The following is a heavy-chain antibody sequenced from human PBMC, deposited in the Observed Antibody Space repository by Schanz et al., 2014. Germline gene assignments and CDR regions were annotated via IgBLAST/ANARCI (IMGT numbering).Heavy chain of an antibody. CDR2: IYSGGST. D-gene: IGHD3-9*01. Sequence: EVQLVESGGGLVQPGGSLRLSCAASGFTVSINYMSWVRQAPGKGLEWVSVIYSGGSTYYADSVKGRFTISRDNSKNTLYLQMNSLRAEDTAVYYCARTTNPFNFDSWPYLDYWGQGTLVTVSS. CDR1: GFTVSINY. J-gene: IGHJ4*02. CDR3: ARTTNPFNFDSWPYLDY. V-gene: IGHV3-66*01.